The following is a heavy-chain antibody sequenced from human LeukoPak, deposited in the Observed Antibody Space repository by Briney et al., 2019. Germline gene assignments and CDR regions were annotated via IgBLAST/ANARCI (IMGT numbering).Heavy chain of an antibody. CDR2: ISAYNGNT. D-gene: IGHD6-19*01. J-gene: IGHJ4*02. Sequence: ASVKVSCKSSGYTFTSYGISWVRQAPGQGLEWMGWISAYNGNTNYAQKLQGRVTMATDTSTSTDYMELRSLRSDDTAVYYCARDGIAVAGTNWGQGTLVTVSS. V-gene: IGHV1-18*01. CDR3: ARDGIAVAGTN. CDR1: GYTFTSYG.